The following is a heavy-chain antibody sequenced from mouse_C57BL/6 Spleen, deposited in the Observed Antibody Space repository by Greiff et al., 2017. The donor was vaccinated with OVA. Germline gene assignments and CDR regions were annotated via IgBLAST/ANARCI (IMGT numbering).Heavy chain of an antibody. Sequence: QVQLQQPGAELVKPGASVKMSCKASGYTFTSYWITWVKQRPGQGLEWIGDIYPGSGSTNYNEKFKSKATLTVDTSSSTAYMQLSSLTSEDSAVYYCARSPYYDGSSGFDYWGQGTTLTVSS. V-gene: IGHV1-55*01. J-gene: IGHJ2*01. CDR1: GYTFTSYW. D-gene: IGHD1-1*01. CDR3: ARSPYYDGSSGFDY. CDR2: IYPGSGST.